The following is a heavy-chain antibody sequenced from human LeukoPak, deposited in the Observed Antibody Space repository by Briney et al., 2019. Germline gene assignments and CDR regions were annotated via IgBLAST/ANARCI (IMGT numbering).Heavy chain of an antibody. D-gene: IGHD3-9*01. CDR2: INPNSGDT. CDR1: GYTFTGYY. J-gene: IGHJ4*02. Sequence: GASVKVSCKASGYTFTGYYIQWVRQAPGQGLEWMGRINPNSGDTNYAPKFQGRVTMTRDTSISTAYMELSRLRSDDTAVYYCAKDQPYYDILTGYPPGPTFDYWGQGTLVTVSS. CDR3: AKDQPYYDILTGYPPGPTFDY. V-gene: IGHV1-2*06.